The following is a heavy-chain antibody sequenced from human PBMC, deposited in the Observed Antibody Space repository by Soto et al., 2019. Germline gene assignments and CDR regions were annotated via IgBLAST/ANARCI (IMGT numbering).Heavy chain of an antibody. D-gene: IGHD3-16*01. CDR1: GFTFRSYV. CDR2: TSYDGSYN. J-gene: IGHJ4*02. V-gene: IGHV3-33*05. CDR3: ARWGTTGGLDV. Sequence: ESGGGVVQPGTSLRLSCVGSGFTFRSYVIHWVRQAPGKGLEWVALTSYDGSYNFYGDSVKGRFTISRDNSRNTVELQMDSLRLEDTALYYCARWGTTGGLDVWGQGTLVSVSS.